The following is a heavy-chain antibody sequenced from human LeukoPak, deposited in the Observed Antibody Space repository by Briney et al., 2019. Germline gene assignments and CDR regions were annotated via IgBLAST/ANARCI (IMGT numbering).Heavy chain of an antibody. V-gene: IGHV4-39*01. J-gene: IGHJ4*02. CDR3: ARHSPMRGFTYGLDY. D-gene: IGHD5-18*01. CDR1: GGSISSGSYY. Sequence: PSETLSLTCTVSGGSISSGSYYWGWIRQPPGRGLEWIGTIYYSGSTYYNPSLKSRVTISVDTSRDQFSLKLSSVSAAGTAVYYCARHSPMRGFTYGLDYWGQGTLVTVSS. CDR2: IYYSGST.